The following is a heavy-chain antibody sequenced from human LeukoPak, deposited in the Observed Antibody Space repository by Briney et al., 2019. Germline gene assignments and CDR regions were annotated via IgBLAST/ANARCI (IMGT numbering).Heavy chain of an antibody. J-gene: IGHJ4*02. CDR3: ARHRSRRGWHQYYFDY. D-gene: IGHD6-19*01. V-gene: IGHV4-34*01. CDR1: GGSFSGYY. CDR2: INHSGST. Sequence: SETLSLTCAVYGGSFSGYYWSWIRQPPGKWLEWIGEINHSGSTNYNPSLKSRVTISVDTSKNQFSLKLSSVTAADTAVYYCARHRSRRGWHQYYFDYWGQGTLVTVSS.